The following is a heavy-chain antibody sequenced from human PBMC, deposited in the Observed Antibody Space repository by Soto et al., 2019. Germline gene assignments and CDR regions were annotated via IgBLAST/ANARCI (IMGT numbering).Heavy chain of an antibody. CDR1: GFTISKFS. Sequence: EVLLVESGGGLVQPGGSLRLSCVASGFTISKFSMNWVRQAPGKGLEWLSHISGSGYTTYYADAVKGRFTISRDNSNNSLFLQMSSLRDEDTAVCYCARGDDFSWFDPWGQGILLTVSS. CDR2: ISGSGYTT. J-gene: IGHJ5*02. V-gene: IGHV3-48*02. D-gene: IGHD3-3*01. CDR3: ARGDDFSWFDP.